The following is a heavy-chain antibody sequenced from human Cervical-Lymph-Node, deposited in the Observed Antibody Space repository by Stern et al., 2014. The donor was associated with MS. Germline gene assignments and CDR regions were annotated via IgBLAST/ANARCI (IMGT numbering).Heavy chain of an antibody. V-gene: IGHV3-30*18. CDR2: ISYAGSDE. CDR1: GFIFRDYG. CDR3: AKDPRYYSSCWYLWLYCFDC. J-gene: IGHJ4*02. D-gene: IGHD6-19*01. Sequence: VQLVESGGGVVHPGKSLRLSCVASGFIFRDYGMHWVRQAPGKGLEWVAVISYAGSDEFYADSVKGRFTISRDNSKDTLYLQMNSLRADDTAVYHCAKDPRYYSSCWYLWLYCFDCWGQGARVTVSS.